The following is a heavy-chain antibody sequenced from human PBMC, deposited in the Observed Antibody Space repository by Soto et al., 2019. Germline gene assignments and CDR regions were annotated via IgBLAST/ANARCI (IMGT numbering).Heavy chain of an antibody. CDR3: VRVPDY. CDR1: GGSFGPNY. CDR2: IYYGGTT. V-gene: IGHV4-59*12. Sequence: SETLSLTCTVSGGSFGPNYWSWIRQPPGKGLEWVGYIYYGGTTSYNPSLQSRVTISLDRSKNQFSLKLSSVTAADTAVYYCVRVPDYWSQGTLVTVSS. J-gene: IGHJ4*02.